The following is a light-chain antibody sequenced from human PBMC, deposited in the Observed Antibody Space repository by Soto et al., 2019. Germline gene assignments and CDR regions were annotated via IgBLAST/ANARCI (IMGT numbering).Light chain of an antibody. Sequence: IVLTQSPGTLSFSPGERATLSLRASQSVISTYLAWYQQKPGQAPRLLIYGASSRATGIPDRLSGSGSGTEFTLTVSRMEPEDFAVYYCQQYGSSGTFGQGTKVDIK. CDR2: GAS. V-gene: IGKV3-20*01. CDR3: QQYGSSGT. CDR1: QSVISTY. J-gene: IGKJ1*01.